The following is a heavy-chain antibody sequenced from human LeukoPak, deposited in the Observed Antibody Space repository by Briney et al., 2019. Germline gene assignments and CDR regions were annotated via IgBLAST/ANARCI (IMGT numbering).Heavy chain of an antibody. CDR1: GFIFSNFG. J-gene: IGHJ4*02. Sequence: GGSLRLSCAASGFIFSNFGMSWVRQAPGKGLEWMAFIRSDGSNKYYADSVKGRFTISRDNAKNSLYLQMNSLRAEDTAVYYCARSDPDLDGSGYYNTFDYWGQGTLVTVSS. CDR3: ARSDPDLDGSGYYNTFDY. D-gene: IGHD3-22*01. V-gene: IGHV3-33*08. CDR2: IRSDGSNK.